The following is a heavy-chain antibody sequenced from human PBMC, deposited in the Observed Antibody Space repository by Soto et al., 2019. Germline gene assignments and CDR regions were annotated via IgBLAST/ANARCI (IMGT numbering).Heavy chain of an antibody. D-gene: IGHD3-3*01. CDR1: GYPVTAYY. Sequence: QLHLVQSGAVVKKPGASVTVSCSASGYPVTAYYMHWVRQAPGRGLEWMGGINPATGAAKYTQTFQGRVTMTRDPSPGTVFRELSGLTSEDPAVFYCARGGGVGVAGSAAFDMWGQGTLVTVSS. CDR3: ARGGGVGVAGSAAFDM. J-gene: IGHJ3*02. V-gene: IGHV1-2*02. CDR2: INPATGAA.